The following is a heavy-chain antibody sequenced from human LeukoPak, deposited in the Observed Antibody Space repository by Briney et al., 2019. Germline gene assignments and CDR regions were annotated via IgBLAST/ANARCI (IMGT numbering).Heavy chain of an antibody. CDR3: ARAPRRYCSGGSCYLDY. Sequence: SETLSLTCAVSGGSISSGGYSWSRIRQPPGKGLEWIGYIYHSGSTYYNPSLKSRVTISVDRSKNQFSLKLSSVTAADTAVYYCARAPRRYCSGGSCYLDYWGQGTLVTVSS. CDR1: GGSISSGGYS. D-gene: IGHD2-15*01. V-gene: IGHV4-30-2*01. CDR2: IYHSGST. J-gene: IGHJ4*02.